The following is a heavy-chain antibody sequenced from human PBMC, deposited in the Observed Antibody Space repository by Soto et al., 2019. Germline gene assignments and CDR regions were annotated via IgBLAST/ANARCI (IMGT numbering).Heavy chain of an antibody. Sequence: ASVKVSCKASGYTFTGYYMHWVRQAPGQGLEWMGWINPNSGGTNYAQKFQGRVTMTRDTSISTAYMELSRLRSDDTAVYYCAAEFLHPTVVNYYYGMDVWGQGTKVTVYS. D-gene: IGHD4-17*01. CDR1: GYTFTGYY. CDR2: INPNSGGT. CDR3: AAEFLHPTVVNYYYGMDV. V-gene: IGHV1-2*02. J-gene: IGHJ6*02.